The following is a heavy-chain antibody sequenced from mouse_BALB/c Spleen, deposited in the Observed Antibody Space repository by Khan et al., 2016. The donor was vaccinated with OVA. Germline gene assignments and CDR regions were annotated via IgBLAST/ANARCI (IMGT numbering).Heavy chain of an antibody. D-gene: IGHD1-1*01. CDR2: ISYSGRT. CDR1: GYSITSDYA. V-gene: IGHV3-2*02. J-gene: IGHJ2*01. CDR3: ARSVTITTVVATDFDY. Sequence: VQLKESGPGLVKPSQSLSLTCTVTGYSITSDYAWNWIRPFPGNKLEWMGYISYSGRTSYNPSPKSRISITRDTSKNQFFLQLNSVTTEDTATXYCARSVTITTVVATDFDYWGQGTTLTVSS.